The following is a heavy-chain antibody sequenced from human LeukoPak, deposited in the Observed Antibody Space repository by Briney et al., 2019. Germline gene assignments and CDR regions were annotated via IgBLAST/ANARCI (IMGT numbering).Heavy chain of an antibody. CDR2: IYHSGST. CDR3: ARVLERLYYFDY. J-gene: IGHJ4*02. D-gene: IGHD1-1*01. Sequence: SETLSLTCAVSGGSISSGGYSWSWIRQPPGKGLEWIGYIYHSGSTYYNPSLKSRVTISVDRSKNQFSLKLSSVTAADTAVYYCARVLERLYYFDYWGQGTLVTVSS. CDR1: GGSISSGGYS. V-gene: IGHV4-30-2*01.